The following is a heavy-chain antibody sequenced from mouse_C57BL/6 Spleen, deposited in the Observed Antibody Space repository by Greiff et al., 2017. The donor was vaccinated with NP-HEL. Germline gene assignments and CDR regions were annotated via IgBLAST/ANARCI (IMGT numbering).Heavy chain of an antibody. CDR1: GFNIKDYY. J-gene: IGHJ4*01. CDR2: IDPEDGDT. Sequence: EVQLQQSGAELVRPGASVKLSCTASGFNIKDYYMHWVKQRPEQGLEWIGRIDPEDGDTEYAPKFQGKATMTADTSSNTAYLQLSSLTSEDTAVYYCADVNSHYYAMDYWGQGTSVTVSS. D-gene: IGHD2-1*01. CDR3: ADVNSHYYAMDY. V-gene: IGHV14-1*01.